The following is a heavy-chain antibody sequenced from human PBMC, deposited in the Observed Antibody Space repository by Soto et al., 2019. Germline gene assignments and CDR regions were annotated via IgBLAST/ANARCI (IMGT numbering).Heavy chain of an antibody. CDR3: ARDFGPPVYSSSWYGMDV. CDR2: IIPIFGTA. J-gene: IGHJ6*02. CDR1: GGTFSSYT. Sequence: ASVKVSCKASGGTFSSYTISWVRQAPGQGLEWMGGIIPIFGTANYAQKFQGRVTITADESTSTAYMELSSLRSEDTAVYYCARDFGPPVYSSSWYGMDVWGQGTTVTVSS. D-gene: IGHD6-13*01. V-gene: IGHV1-69*13.